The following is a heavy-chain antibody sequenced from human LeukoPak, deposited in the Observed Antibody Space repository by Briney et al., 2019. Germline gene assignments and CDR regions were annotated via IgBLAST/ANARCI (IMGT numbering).Heavy chain of an antibody. Sequence: GRSLRLSCAASGCTFDDYAMHWVRQAPGKGLEWVSGISWNSGSIGYADSVKGRFTTSRDNAKNSLYLQMNSLRAEDMALYYCAKSKGYSSGWPGPFDYWGQGTLVTVSS. V-gene: IGHV3-9*03. J-gene: IGHJ4*02. CDR2: ISWNSGSI. CDR1: GCTFDDYA. CDR3: AKSKGYSSGWPGPFDY. D-gene: IGHD6-19*01.